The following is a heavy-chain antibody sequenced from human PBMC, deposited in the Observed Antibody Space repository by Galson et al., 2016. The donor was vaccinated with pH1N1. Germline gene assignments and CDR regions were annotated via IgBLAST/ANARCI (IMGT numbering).Heavy chain of an antibody. J-gene: IGHJ4*02. D-gene: IGHD1-26*01. V-gene: IGHV4-39*02. Sequence: SETLSLTCTVSGASIIGNTFYGGWIRQTPGKGLEWIGNIHYSENTYYNPSLKSRVTISVDTSKNHFSLKMNYGTAADTAVYFCAGLVRGSYPDPLYYFDFWGQGTRVTVSS. CDR1: GASIIGNTFY. CDR3: AGLVRGSYPDPLYYFDF. CDR2: IHYSENT.